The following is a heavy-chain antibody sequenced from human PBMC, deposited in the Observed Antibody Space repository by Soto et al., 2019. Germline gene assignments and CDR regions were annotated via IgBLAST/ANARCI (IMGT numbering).Heavy chain of an antibody. V-gene: IGHV3-33*01. CDR1: GFTFSSYG. Sequence: PGGSLRLSCAASGFTFSSYGMHWVRQAPGKGLEWVAVIWYDGSNKYYADSVKGRFTISRDNSKNTLYLQMNSLRAEDTAVYYCARDGGFIAVAGFPLDYWGQGTLVTVSS. CDR2: IWYDGSNK. CDR3: ARDGGFIAVAGFPLDY. J-gene: IGHJ4*02. D-gene: IGHD6-19*01.